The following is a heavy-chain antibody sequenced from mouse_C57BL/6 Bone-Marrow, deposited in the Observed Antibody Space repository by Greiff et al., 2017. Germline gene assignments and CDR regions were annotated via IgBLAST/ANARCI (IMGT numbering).Heavy chain of an antibody. Sequence: QVQLQQSGAELARPGASVKLSCKASGYTFTSYGIRWVKQRTGQGLEWIGEIYPRSGNTYYNEKFKGKATLTADKSSSTAYMELRSLTSEDSAVXFCARDGYYFLDYAMDYWGQGTSVTVSS. CDR1: GYTFTSYG. V-gene: IGHV1-81*01. J-gene: IGHJ4*01. CDR3: ARDGYYFLDYAMDY. D-gene: IGHD2-3*01. CDR2: IYPRSGNT.